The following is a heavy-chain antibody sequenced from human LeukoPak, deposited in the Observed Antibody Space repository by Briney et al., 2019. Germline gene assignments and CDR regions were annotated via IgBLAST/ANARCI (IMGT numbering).Heavy chain of an antibody. CDR1: GYSFTNYW. CDR2: IYPGDSDT. CDR3: ARPAEGCFDPLDI. Sequence: GESLKISCKGSGYSFTNYWIGWVRQMPGKGLEWMGIIYPGDSDTRYSPSFQGQVTISADKSISTAYLQWSSLKASDTAIYYCARPAEGCFDPLDIWGRGTMVTVSS. D-gene: IGHD3-9*01. V-gene: IGHV5-51*01. J-gene: IGHJ3*02.